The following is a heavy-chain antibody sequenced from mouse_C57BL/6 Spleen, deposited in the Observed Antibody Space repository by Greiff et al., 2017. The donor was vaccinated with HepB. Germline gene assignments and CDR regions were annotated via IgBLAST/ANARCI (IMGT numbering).Heavy chain of an antibody. CDR2: IDPSDSYT. CDR3: ARSYYGSAWFAY. D-gene: IGHD1-1*01. Sequence: QVQLKQPGAELVKPGASVKLSCKASGYTFTSYWMQWVKQRPGQGLEWIGEIDPSDSYTNYNQKFKGKATLTVDTSSSTAYMQLSSLTSEDSAVYYCARSYYGSAWFAYWGQGTLVTVSA. J-gene: IGHJ3*01. CDR1: GYTFTSYW. V-gene: IGHV1-50*01.